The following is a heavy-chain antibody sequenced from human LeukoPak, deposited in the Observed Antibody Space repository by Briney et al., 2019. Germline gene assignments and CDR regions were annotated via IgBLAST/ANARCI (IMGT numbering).Heavy chain of an antibody. D-gene: IGHD2-15*01. CDR2: INHSGST. V-gene: IGHV4-34*01. J-gene: IGHJ4*02. CDR1: GGSFSGYY. CDR3: ARVNCSSGSCYSRAFDY. Sequence: PSETLSLTCAVYGGSFSGYYWSWIRQPPGKGLEWVGEINHSGSTNYNPSLKSRVTISVDTSKNQFSLKLSSVTAADTAVYYCARVNCSSGSCYSRAFDYWGQGTLVTVSS.